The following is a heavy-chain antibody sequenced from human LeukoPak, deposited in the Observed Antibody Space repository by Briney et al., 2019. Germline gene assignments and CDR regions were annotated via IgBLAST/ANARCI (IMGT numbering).Heavy chain of an antibody. J-gene: IGHJ4*02. V-gene: IGHV1-2*02. D-gene: IGHD5-24*01. CDR2: LNTNSGDT. CDR3: ARGRNIEMTTMSGGSDY. Sequence: ASVKVSCKAAGYTFTDYYMNWVRQSPGQGLEWMGGLNTNSGDTNYAQKFQGRVSMTRDTSISTAYMDLSDLRSDDTAVYYCARGRNIEMTTMSGGSDYWGQGTLVTVSS. CDR1: GYTFTDYY.